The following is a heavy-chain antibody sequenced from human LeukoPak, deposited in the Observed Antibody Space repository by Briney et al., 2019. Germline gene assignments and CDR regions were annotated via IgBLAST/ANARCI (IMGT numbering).Heavy chain of an antibody. J-gene: IGHJ5*02. V-gene: IGHV1-69*13. CDR3: ARGGITIFGVVRDNWFDP. D-gene: IGHD3-3*01. CDR1: GGTFSSYA. CDR2: IIPIFGTA. Sequence: SVKVSCEASGGTFSSYAISWVRQAPGQGLEWMGGIIPIFGTANYAQKFQGRATITADESTSTAYMELSSLRSEDTAVYYCARGGITIFGVVRDNWFDPWGQGTLVTVSS.